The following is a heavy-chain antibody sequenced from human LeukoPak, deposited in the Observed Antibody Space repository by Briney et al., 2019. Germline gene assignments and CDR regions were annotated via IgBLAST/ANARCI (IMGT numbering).Heavy chain of an antibody. CDR3: ARGGGYASPIGY. CDR1: GGSISTYY. J-gene: IGHJ4*02. V-gene: IGHV4-59*01. D-gene: IGHD5-12*01. Sequence: SETLSLTCTLSGGSISTYYWSWIRQPPGKGLEWIGYIYHSGSTNYNPSLKSRVTISVDTSKNQFSLKLSSVTAADTAVYYCARGGGYASPIGYWGQGALVSVSS. CDR2: IYHSGST.